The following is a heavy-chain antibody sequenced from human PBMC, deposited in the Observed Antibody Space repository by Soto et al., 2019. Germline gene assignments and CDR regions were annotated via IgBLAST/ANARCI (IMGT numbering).Heavy chain of an antibody. D-gene: IGHD2-2*01. CDR1: GCTFTDYY. CDR3: ARDLVPAAISFYGMDV. CDR2: INPNSGAT. Sequence: AASVKVSCKASGCTFTDYYIHWVRQAPGQGLEWMGWINPNSGATNYAQKFQGRVTMTRDTSISTAYMELSRLRSDDTAVYYCARDLVPAAISFYGMDVWGQGTTVTVSS. J-gene: IGHJ6*02. V-gene: IGHV1-2*02.